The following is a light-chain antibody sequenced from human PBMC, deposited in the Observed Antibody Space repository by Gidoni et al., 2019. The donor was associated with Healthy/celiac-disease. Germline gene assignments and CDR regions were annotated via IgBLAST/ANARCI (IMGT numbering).Light chain of an antibody. CDR1: QIVTSY. CDR3: QQRSNWPPLT. J-gene: IGKJ4*01. CDR2: DAS. V-gene: IGKV3-11*01. Sequence: EIVLTQSPATLSLSPGERATLSCRASQIVTSYLAWYQQKPGQAPRLLIYDASNRAPGIPARFSGSGSGTDCTLTISSLEPEEFAVYYCQQRSNWPPLTFGGGTKVEIK.